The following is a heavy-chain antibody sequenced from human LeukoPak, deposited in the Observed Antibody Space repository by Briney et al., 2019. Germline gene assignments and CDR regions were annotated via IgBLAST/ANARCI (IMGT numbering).Heavy chain of an antibody. V-gene: IGHV3-30*18. J-gene: IGHJ4*02. CDR3: AKDSGSPWIQLWLRS. CDR1: GFTFSSYG. CDR2: ISYDGSNK. Sequence: GGWLRLSCAASGFTFSSYGMHWVRPAPGKGLAWVAVISYDGSNKYYADSVKGRFTISRDNSKNTLYLQMNSLRAEDTAVYYCAKDSGSPWIQLWLRSWGQGTLVTVSS. D-gene: IGHD5-18*01.